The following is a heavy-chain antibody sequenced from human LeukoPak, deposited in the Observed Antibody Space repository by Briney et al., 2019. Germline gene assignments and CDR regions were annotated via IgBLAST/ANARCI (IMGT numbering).Heavy chain of an antibody. Sequence: PGGSLRLSCAASGFTFSDYYMSWIRQAPGKGLEWLSYISDSGTTIYYADSVKGRFTLSRDNTRNSLYLQMNSLRAEDTAVYYCARQLTAGTLHGPFDHWGQGTLVTVSS. CDR3: ARQLTAGTLHGPFDH. J-gene: IGHJ4*02. V-gene: IGHV3-11*01. D-gene: IGHD6-13*01. CDR1: GFTFSDYY. CDR2: ISDSGTTI.